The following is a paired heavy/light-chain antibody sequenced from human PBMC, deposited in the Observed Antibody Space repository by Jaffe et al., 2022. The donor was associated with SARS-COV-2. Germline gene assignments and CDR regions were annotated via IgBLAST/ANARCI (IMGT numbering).Heavy chain of an antibody. CDR1: GFTFSTHW. J-gene: IGHJ3*01. CDR3: VRHTTYWGGSLDL. Sequence: EVQLVESGGGLVQPGGSLRLSCAASGFTFSTHWMGWVRQAPGKGLEWMAHIKHDGTETDYVDSVKGRFTISRDNAKNSLFLQISSLRAEDSALYYCVRHTTYWGGSLDLWGQGTVVTVSS. D-gene: IGHD3-16*01. CDR2: IKHDGTET. V-gene: IGHV3-7*01.
Light chain of an antibody. CDR1: RSLLHSNGYHY. J-gene: IGKJ1*01. CDR2: LGS. Sequence: DIVVTQSPLSLPVTPGEPASISCRSSRSLLHSNGYHYLDWYLQKPGQSPQLLIYLGSNRASGVPDRFSGSGSGTDFTLKISRVEAEDVGVYYCMQILQTPRTFGQGTKVEIK. V-gene: IGKV2-28*01. CDR3: MQILQTPRT.